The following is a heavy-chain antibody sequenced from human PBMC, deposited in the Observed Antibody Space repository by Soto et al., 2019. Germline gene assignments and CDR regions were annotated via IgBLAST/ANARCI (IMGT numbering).Heavy chain of an antibody. V-gene: IGHV1-58*02. D-gene: IGHD1-7*01. CDR2: IVVGSGNT. CDR1: GFTFTSSA. Sequence: GASVKVSCKASGFTFTSSAMQWVRQARGQRLEWIGWIVVGSGNTNYAQKFQERVTITRDMSTSTAYMELSSLRSEDTAVYYCAALGITGTGVAPWGQGTLVTVSS. CDR3: AALGITGTGVAP. J-gene: IGHJ5*02.